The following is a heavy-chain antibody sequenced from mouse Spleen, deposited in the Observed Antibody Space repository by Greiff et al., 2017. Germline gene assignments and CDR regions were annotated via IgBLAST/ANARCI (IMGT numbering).Heavy chain of an antibody. J-gene: IGHJ1*03. V-gene: IGHV5-17*01. Sequence: DVHLVESGGGLVKPGGSLKLSCAASGFTFSDYGIHWVRQAPEKGLEWVAYISSGSSTIYYADTVKGRFTISRDNAKNTLFLKMTSLRSEETAMYYCARNYYGSTPYWYFDVWGTGTTVTVSS. D-gene: IGHD1-1*01. CDR2: ISSGSSTI. CDR1: GFTFSDYG. CDR3: ARNYYGSTPYWYFDV.